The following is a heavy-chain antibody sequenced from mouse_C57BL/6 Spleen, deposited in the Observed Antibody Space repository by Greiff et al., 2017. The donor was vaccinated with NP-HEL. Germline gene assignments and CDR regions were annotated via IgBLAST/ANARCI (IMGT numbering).Heavy chain of an antibody. CDR3: ARNGNPYAMDY. Sequence: QVQLQQSGAELVRPGTSVKMSCKASGYTFTNYWIGWAKQRPGHGLEWIGDIYPGGGYTNYNEKFKGKATLTADKSSSTAYMQFSSLTSEDSAIYYCARNGNPYAMDYWGQGTSVTVSS. V-gene: IGHV1-63*01. J-gene: IGHJ4*01. CDR2: IYPGGGYT. D-gene: IGHD2-1*01. CDR1: GYTFTNYW.